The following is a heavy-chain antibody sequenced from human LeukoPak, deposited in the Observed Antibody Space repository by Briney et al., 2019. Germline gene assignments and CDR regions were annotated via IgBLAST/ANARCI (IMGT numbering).Heavy chain of an antibody. D-gene: IGHD3-10*01. CDR3: ARGRKYYGSGNLYRRTPPERYYFDY. Sequence: GALVKVSCKASGGTFSSYAINWVRQATGQGLEWMGWMNPNSGNTGYAQKFQGRVTITRNTSISTAYMELSSLRSEDTAVYYCARGRKYYGSGNLYRRTPPERYYFDYWGQGTLVTVSS. CDR1: GGTFSSYA. CDR2: MNPNSGNT. J-gene: IGHJ4*02. V-gene: IGHV1-8*03.